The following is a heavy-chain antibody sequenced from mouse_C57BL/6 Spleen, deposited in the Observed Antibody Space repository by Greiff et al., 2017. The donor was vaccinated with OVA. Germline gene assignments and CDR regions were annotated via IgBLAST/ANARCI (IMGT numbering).Heavy chain of an antibody. J-gene: IGHJ2*01. V-gene: IGHV3-6*01. CDR3: ARDLLWGY. Sequence: EVQLQESGPGLVKPSQSLSLTCSVTGYSITSGYYWNWIRQFPGNKLEWMGYISYDGSNNYNPSLKNRISITRDTSKNQFFLKLNSVTTEDTATYYCARDLLWGYWGQGTTLTVSS. CDR1: GYSITSGYY. CDR2: ISYDGSN. D-gene: IGHD2-1*01.